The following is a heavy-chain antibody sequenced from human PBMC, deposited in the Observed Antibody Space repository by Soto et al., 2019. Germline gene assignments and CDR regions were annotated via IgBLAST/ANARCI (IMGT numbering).Heavy chain of an antibody. CDR2: IKSKTDGGTT. V-gene: IGHV3-15*01. CDR3: TTDVMVVPASIPFYYYGMDV. J-gene: IGHJ6*02. Sequence: EVQLVESGGGLVKPGGSLRLSCAASGFTFSNAWMSWVRQAPGKGLEWVGRIKSKTDGGTTDYAAPVKGRFNISRDDSKNTLYLQMNSLKTEDTAVYYCTTDVMVVPASIPFYYYGMDVWGQGTTVTVSS. D-gene: IGHD2-2*01. CDR1: GFTFSNAW.